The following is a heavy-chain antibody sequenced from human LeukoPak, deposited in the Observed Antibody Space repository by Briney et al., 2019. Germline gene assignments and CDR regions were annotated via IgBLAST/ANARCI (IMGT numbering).Heavy chain of an antibody. CDR1: GGTFSSYA. D-gene: IGHD3-3*01. CDR2: IIPIFGTA. Sequence: SVKVSCKASGGTFSSYAISWVRQAPGQGLEWMGGIIPIFGTANYAQKFQGRVTTTADESTSTAYMELSSLRSGDTAVYYCARMRFYDFWSGYYWFDPWGQGTLVTVSS. CDR3: ARMRFYDFWSGYYWFDP. J-gene: IGHJ5*02. V-gene: IGHV1-69*01.